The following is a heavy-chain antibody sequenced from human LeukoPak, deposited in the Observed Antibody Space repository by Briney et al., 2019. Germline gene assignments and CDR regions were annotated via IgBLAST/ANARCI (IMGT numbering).Heavy chain of an antibody. CDR3: ARGEDGYNHFDY. V-gene: IGHV4-59*12. Sequence: SETLSLTCTVSGGSISSYYWSWIRQPPGKGLEWIGYISYSGSTNYNPSLRSRVTISVDTSKNQFSLKLSSVTAADTAVYYCARGEDGYNHFDYWGQGTLVTVSS. CDR2: ISYSGST. D-gene: IGHD5-24*01. CDR1: GGSISSYY. J-gene: IGHJ4*02.